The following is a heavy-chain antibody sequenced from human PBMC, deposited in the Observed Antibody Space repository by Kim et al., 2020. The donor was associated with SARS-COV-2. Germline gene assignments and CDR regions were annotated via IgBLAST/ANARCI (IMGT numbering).Heavy chain of an antibody. Sequence: GGSLRLSCAASGFTFSSYSMHWVRQAPGKGLEWVSYICNHGSNIYYADSVQGRFTVSRDNSKNTLYLQMNSLRAEDTAVYYCARSLGCSDPHYYSYCLDV. CDR3: ARSLGCSDPHYYSYCLDV. J-gene: IGHJ6*01. V-gene: IGHV3-33*01. D-gene: IGHD2-15*01. CDR2: ICNHGSNI. CDR1: GFTFSSYS.